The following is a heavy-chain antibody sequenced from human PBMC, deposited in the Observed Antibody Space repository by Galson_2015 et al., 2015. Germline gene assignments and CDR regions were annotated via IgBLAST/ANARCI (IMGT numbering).Heavy chain of an antibody. CDR1: GFTFSSYS. Sequence: SLRLSCAASGFTFSSYSMNWVRQATGKGLEWVSGIGTAGDTYYAGSVKGRFTISRENAKNSLYLQMNSLRAGDTAVYYCARGTLRFLEGNGMDVWGQGTTVTVSS. CDR2: IGTAGDT. J-gene: IGHJ6*02. V-gene: IGHV3-13*01. D-gene: IGHD3-3*01. CDR3: ARGTLRFLEGNGMDV.